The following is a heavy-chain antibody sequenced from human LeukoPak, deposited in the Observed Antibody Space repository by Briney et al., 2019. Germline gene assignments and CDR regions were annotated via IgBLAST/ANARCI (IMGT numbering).Heavy chain of an antibody. Sequence: PGRSLRLSCAASGFTFSSYGMHWVRQAPGKGLEWVAVISYDGSNKYYADSVKGRFTISRDNSKNTLFLQMNSLRVEDTAVYYCARGSLARCSRGNCESFDYWGQGTLVTVSS. CDR3: ARGSLARCSRGNCESFDY. CDR1: GFTFSSYG. D-gene: IGHD2-15*01. J-gene: IGHJ4*02. V-gene: IGHV3-30*03. CDR2: ISYDGSNK.